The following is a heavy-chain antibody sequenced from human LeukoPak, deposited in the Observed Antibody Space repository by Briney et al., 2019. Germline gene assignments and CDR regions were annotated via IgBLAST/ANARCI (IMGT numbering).Heavy chain of an antibody. J-gene: IGHJ3*02. CDR2: ISGGSDTI. CDR1: EFIFNTYT. V-gene: IGHV3-48*01. D-gene: IGHD1-14*01. Sequence: GGSLRLSCAASEFIFNTYTMNWVRQAPGKGLEWVSYISGGSDTIHYADSVKGRFTISRDTAKNSLYLQMNSLRAEDTALYYCARDRNWAFDIWGQGTMVTVSS. CDR3: ARDRNWAFDI.